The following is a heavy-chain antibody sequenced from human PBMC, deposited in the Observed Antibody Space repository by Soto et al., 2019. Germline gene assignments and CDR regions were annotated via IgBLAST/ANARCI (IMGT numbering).Heavy chain of an antibody. J-gene: IGHJ4*02. V-gene: IGHV1-3*01. Sequence: ALVKVSCKASGYTFTSYAIHWVRQAPGQRLEWMGWINAGNGNTKYSQKFQGRVTITRDTSASTAYMELSSLRSEDTALYYCARILGYCSGGSCDYWGQGTPVTVSS. CDR3: ARILGYCSGGSCDY. D-gene: IGHD2-15*01. CDR2: INAGNGNT. CDR1: GYTFTSYA.